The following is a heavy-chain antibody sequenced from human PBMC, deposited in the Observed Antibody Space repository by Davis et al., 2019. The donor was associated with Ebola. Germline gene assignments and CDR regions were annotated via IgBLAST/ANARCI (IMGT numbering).Heavy chain of an antibody. CDR1: GFTFSDYY. V-gene: IGHV3-11*06. Sequence: SCAASGFTFSDYYMSWIRQAPGKGLEWVSYISSSSTYTNYADSVKGRFTISRDNAKNSLYLQMNSLRAEDTAVYYCASYSSSGGNLYWGQGTLVTVSS. J-gene: IGHJ4*02. CDR3: ASYSSSGGNLY. CDR2: ISSSSTYT. D-gene: IGHD6-6*01.